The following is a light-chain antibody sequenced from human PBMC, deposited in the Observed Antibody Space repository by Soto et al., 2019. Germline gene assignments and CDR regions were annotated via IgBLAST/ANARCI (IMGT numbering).Light chain of an antibody. CDR3: MQSLQTPPWT. J-gene: IGKJ1*01. Sequence: DIVMTQSPLSLPVTPGEPASISCRSSQSLLQTNGYTYLEWYLQKPGQSPQLLIYLTSIRASGVPDRFSGSGSGTEFTLKISKVEAEDVGVYYCMQSLQTPPWTFGPGTKVEFK. V-gene: IGKV2-28*01. CDR1: QSLLQTNGYTY. CDR2: LTS.